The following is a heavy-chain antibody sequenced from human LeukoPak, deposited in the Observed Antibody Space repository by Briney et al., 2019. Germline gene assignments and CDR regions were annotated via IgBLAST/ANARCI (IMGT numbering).Heavy chain of an antibody. J-gene: IGHJ4*02. D-gene: IGHD3-22*01. V-gene: IGHV1-18*04. Sequence: ASVKVSCKASGYTFTSYGISWVRQAPGQALEGMGWISAYNGNTNYAQKLQGKVTITTDTYTSTAYMDLRSLSCADPAGSFCAFVRASPWGYYEVSGAYHFDYWGQGTLVTVSS. CDR3: AFVRASPWGYYEVSGAYHFDY. CDR2: ISAYNGNT. CDR1: GYTFTSYG.